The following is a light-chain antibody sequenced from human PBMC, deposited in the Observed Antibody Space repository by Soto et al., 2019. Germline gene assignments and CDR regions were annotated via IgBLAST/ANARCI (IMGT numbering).Light chain of an antibody. J-gene: IGLJ2*01. V-gene: IGLV2-14*01. Sequence: QSALTQPASVSGSPGQSITISCTGTSSDVGGYKYVSWYQRHPGKAPQVIIYEVNNRPSGVSNRFSGSKSGNTASLTISGLQAEDEADYYCSSFITRHTLVVFGGGTKLTVL. CDR1: SSDVGGYKY. CDR2: EVN. CDR3: SSFITRHTLVV.